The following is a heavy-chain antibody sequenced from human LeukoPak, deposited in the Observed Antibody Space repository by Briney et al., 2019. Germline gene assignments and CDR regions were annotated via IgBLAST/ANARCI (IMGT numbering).Heavy chain of an antibody. V-gene: IGHV3-48*02. CDR3: ARDATPRGMDV. J-gene: IGHJ6*02. CDR1: GFTFSSYG. Sequence: GGSLRLSCAASGFTFSSYGMHWVRQAPGKGLEWVSYISSSSTIYYADSVKGRFTISRDNAKNSLYLQMNSLRDEDTAVYYCARDATPRGMDVWGQGTTVTVSS. CDR2: ISSSSTI.